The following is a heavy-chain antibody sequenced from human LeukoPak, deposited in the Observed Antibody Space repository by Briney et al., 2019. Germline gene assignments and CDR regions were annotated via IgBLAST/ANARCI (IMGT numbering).Heavy chain of an antibody. V-gene: IGHV4-31*03. J-gene: IGHJ2*01. CDR1: GGSISSGGYY. Sequence: PSETLSLTCTVSGGSISSGGYYWSWIRQHPGKGLEWIGYIYYSGSTYYNPSLKSRVTISVDTSKNQFSLKLSSVAAADTAVYYCARAIQLGIYFDLWGRGTLVTVSS. D-gene: IGHD7-27*01. CDR3: ARAIQLGIYFDL. CDR2: IYYSGST.